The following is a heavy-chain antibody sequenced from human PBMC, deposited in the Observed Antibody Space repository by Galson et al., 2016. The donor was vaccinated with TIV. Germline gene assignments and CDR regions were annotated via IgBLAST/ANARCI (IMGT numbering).Heavy chain of an antibody. V-gene: IGHV6-1*01. Sequence: CAISGDSVSGNTAAWNWVRQSPSRGLEWLGRTYYTSKWNTDYAVSVKGRIIIRPDTSMNQVSLQLSSVIPDVTAVYYCSRGNWNYGMGGAMDVWGRGPTVTVSS. D-gene: IGHD1-7*01. CDR3: SRGNWNYGMGGAMDV. CDR2: TYYTSKWNT. CDR1: GDSVSGNTAA. J-gene: IGHJ6*02.